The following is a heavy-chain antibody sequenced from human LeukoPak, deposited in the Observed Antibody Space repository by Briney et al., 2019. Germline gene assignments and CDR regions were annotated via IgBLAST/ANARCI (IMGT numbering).Heavy chain of an antibody. Sequence: ASVKVSCKASGYTFTGYYMHWVRQAPGQGLEWMGWINPNSGDTNYAQKFQGRVTMTRDTSISTAYMELSRLRSDDTAAYYCAKLSWVYYFDYWGQGTLVTVSS. D-gene: IGHD2/OR15-2a*01. V-gene: IGHV1-2*02. J-gene: IGHJ4*02. CDR3: AKLSWVYYFDY. CDR1: GYTFTGYY. CDR2: INPNSGDT.